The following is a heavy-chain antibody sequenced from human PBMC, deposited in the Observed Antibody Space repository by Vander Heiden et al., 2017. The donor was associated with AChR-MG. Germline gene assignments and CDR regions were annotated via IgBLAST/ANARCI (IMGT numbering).Heavy chain of an antibody. D-gene: IGHD3-16*01. CDR1: GFTFDDYA. V-gene: IGHV3-9*01. CDR2: ISWNSGSI. CDR3: AKDMGSHYYYYMDV. J-gene: IGHJ6*03. Sequence: EVQLVESGGGLVQPGRSLRLSCAASGFTFDDYAMHWVRQAPGKGLEWVSGISWNSGSIGYADSVKGRFTISRDNAKNSLYLQMNSLRAEDTALYYCAKDMGSHYYYYMDVWGKGTTVTVSS.